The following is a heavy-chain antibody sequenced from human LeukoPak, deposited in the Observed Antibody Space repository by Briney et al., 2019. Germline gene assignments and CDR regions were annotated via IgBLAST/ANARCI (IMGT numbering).Heavy chain of an antibody. J-gene: IGHJ4*02. CDR1: GGSISSYY. D-gene: IGHD5-12*01. Sequence: KASETLSLTCTVSGGSISSYYWSWIRQPPGKGLEWIGYIYYSGSTNYNPSLKSRVTISVDTSKNQFSLKLSSVTAADTAVYYCARALEGYDHDYWGQGTLVTVSS. V-gene: IGHV4-59*01. CDR3: ARALEGYDHDY. CDR2: IYYSGST.